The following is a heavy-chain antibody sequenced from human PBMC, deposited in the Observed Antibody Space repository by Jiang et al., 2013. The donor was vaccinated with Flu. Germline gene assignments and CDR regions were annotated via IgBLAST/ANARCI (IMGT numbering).Heavy chain of an antibody. Sequence: TLSLTCTVSGGSISSGGYYWSWIRQHPGKGLEWIGYIYYSGSTYYNPSLKSRVTISVDTSKNQFSLKLSSVTAADTAVYYCARGAGDDYFLFDYWGQGTLVTVSS. CDR2: IYYSGST. CDR1: GGSISSGGYY. J-gene: IGHJ4*02. CDR3: ARGAGDDYFLFDY. V-gene: IGHV4-31*03. D-gene: IGHD2/OR15-2a*01.